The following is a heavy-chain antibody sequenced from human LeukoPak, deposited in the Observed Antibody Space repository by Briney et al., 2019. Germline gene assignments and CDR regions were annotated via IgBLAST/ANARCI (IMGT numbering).Heavy chain of an antibody. J-gene: IGHJ4*02. V-gene: IGHV3-30*02. D-gene: IGHD2-2*01. CDR1: GFAFSSYG. Sequence: PGGSLRLSCAASGFAFSSYGMHWVRQAPGKGLEWVAFIRYDGSNKYYADSVKGRFTISRDNSKNTLYLQMNSLRAEDTAVYYCAYGKGVAAAHFDYWGQGTLATVSS. CDR3: AYGKGVAAAHFDY. CDR2: IRYDGSNK.